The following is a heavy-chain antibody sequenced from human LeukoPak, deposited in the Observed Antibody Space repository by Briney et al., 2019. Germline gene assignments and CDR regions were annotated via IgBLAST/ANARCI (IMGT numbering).Heavy chain of an antibody. Sequence: PSETLSLTCTVSGGSISSYYWSWIRQPPGKGLEWIGYIYYSGSTNYNPSLKSRVTISVDTSKNQFSLKLSSVTAADTAVYYCARDHYYDSSGYSHLGAFDIWGQGTMVTVSS. CDR2: IYYSGST. CDR1: GGSISSYY. D-gene: IGHD3-22*01. CDR3: ARDHYYDSSGYSHLGAFDI. V-gene: IGHV4-59*12. J-gene: IGHJ3*02.